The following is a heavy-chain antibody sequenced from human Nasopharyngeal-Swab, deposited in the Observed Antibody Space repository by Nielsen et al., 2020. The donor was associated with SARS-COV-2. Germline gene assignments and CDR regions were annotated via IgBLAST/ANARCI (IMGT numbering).Heavy chain of an antibody. V-gene: IGHV3-30*18. D-gene: IGHD1-26*01. CDR3: AKRPYSGSYYGYYYYGMDV. Sequence: GGSLRLSCAASGFTFSSYGMHWVRQAPGKGLEWVAVISYDGSNKYYADSVKGQFTISRDNSKNTLYLQMNSLRAEDTAVYYCAKRPYSGSYYGYYYYGMDVWGQGTTVTVSS. J-gene: IGHJ6*02. CDR2: ISYDGSNK. CDR1: GFTFSSYG.